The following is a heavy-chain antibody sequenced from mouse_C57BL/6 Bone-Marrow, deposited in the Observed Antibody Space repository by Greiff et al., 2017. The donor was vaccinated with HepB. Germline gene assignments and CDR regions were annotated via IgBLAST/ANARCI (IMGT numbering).Heavy chain of an antibody. Sequence: EVKLVESGGGLVQPGGSLKLSCAASGFTFSDYYMYWVRQTPEKRLEWVAYISNGGGSTYYPDTVKGRFTISRDKAKNTLYLQMSRLKSEDTAMYYCARGGDYWGQGTSVTVSS. CDR1: GFTFSDYY. J-gene: IGHJ4*01. CDR3: ARGGDY. CDR2: ISNGGGST. V-gene: IGHV5-12*01.